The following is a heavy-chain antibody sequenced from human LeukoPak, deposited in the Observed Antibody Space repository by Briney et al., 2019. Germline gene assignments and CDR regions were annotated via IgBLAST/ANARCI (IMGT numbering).Heavy chain of an antibody. CDR1: GFTFGSYA. V-gene: IGHV3-23*01. CDR2: ISGSGSST. D-gene: IGHD6-13*01. Sequence: GGSLRLSCAASGFTFGSYAMSWVRQAPGKGLEWVSAISGSGSSTYYADSVKGRFTISRDNSKNTLYLQMNSLRAEDTAVYYCAKAVAAAANPSLFDYWGQGTLVTVSS. J-gene: IGHJ4*02. CDR3: AKAVAAAANPSLFDY.